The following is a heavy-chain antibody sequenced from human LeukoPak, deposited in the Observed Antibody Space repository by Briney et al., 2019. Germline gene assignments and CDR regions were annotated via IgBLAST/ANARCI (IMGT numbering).Heavy chain of an antibody. Sequence: SVKVSCKASGGTFSSYAISWVRQAPGQGLEWMGGIIPIFGTANYAQKFQGRVTITTDESTSTAYMELSSLRSEDTAVYYCARVQDSSGSDASDIWGQGTMVTVSS. D-gene: IGHD3-22*01. V-gene: IGHV1-69*05. CDR1: GGTFSSYA. CDR2: IIPIFGTA. J-gene: IGHJ3*02. CDR3: ARVQDSSGSDASDI.